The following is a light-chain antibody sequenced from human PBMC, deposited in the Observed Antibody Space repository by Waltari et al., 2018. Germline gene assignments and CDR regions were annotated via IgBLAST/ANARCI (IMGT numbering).Light chain of an antibody. CDR1: SSAFPFFTY. CDR2: DVS. J-gene: IGLJ3*02. Sequence: QPALTQSASGSGSPGQSITIPCTGTSSAFPFFTYVSWYQQHPGKAPQLMIYDVSKRPSGVSNRFSGSKSGNTASLTISGLQAEDEADYYCSSYTSTWVFGGGTKLTVL. V-gene: IGLV2-14*01. CDR3: SSYTSTWV.